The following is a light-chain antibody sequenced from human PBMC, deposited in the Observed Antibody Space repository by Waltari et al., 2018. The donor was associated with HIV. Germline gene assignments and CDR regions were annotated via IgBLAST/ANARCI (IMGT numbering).Light chain of an antibody. CDR3: NSRDTSGNHLEV. CDR1: RLRSHY. J-gene: IGLJ1*01. CDR2: GKN. V-gene: IGLV3-19*01. Sequence: SSELSQDPAVSVALGQTVRITCQGDRLRSHYASWYQQKPGQAPVLFIYGKNNRPAGIRDRFSGSSSGNTASWTITGAQAEDEADYYCNSRDTSGNHLEVFGTGTKVTVL.